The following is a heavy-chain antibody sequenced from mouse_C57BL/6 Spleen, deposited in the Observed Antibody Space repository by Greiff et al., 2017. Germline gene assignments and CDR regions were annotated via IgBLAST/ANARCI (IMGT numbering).Heavy chain of an antibody. J-gene: IGHJ4*01. CDR3: AREEDAMDY. CDR2: IHPNSGST. Sequence: QVQLQQSGAELVKPGASVKLSCKASGYTFTSYWMYWVKQRPGQGLEWIGMIHPNSGSTNYNEKFKSKATLTVDKSSSTAYMQLSSLTSEDSAVYYCAREEDAMDYWGQGTSVTVSS. V-gene: IGHV1-64*01. CDR1: GYTFTSYW.